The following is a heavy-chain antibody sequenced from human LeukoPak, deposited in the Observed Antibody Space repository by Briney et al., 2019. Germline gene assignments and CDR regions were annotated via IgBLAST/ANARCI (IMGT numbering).Heavy chain of an antibody. CDR2: IIPFLDIT. D-gene: IGHD6-19*01. J-gene: IGHJ3*02. V-gene: IGHV1-69*02. Sequence: SVKVSCKASGDSFRTYTLNWVRQAPGHGLEWMGRIIPFLDITKYAQKFQDRVTITADTSTATAYMELSSLRPDDTAVYYCARFGQQWLPEGDDAFDIWGQGIMVTVSS. CDR1: GDSFRTYT. CDR3: ARFGQQWLPEGDDAFDI.